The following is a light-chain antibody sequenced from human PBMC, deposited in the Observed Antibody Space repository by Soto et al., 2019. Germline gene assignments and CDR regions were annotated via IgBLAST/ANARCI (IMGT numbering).Light chain of an antibody. V-gene: IGKV1-6*02. CDR1: QDIGND. CDR3: LQDHNYPWT. Sequence: QMPQSPSSLSVSIIDRVTITCRASQDIGNDLGWYQQRPGEAPKLLLYAASTLRSGVPSRFSGSGSGTQFALTINSLQPEDSETYFCLQDHNYPWTFGQGTKVEI. CDR2: AAS. J-gene: IGKJ1*01.